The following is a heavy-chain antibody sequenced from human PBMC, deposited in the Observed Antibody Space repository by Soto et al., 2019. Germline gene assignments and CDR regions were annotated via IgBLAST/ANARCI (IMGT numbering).Heavy chain of an antibody. J-gene: IGHJ4*02. D-gene: IGHD6-19*01. CDR1: GFSLSSTRMA. CDR2: IYWDDDK. CDR3: AHIVVAGLGYYFDY. Sequence: QITLKESGPTLVKPTQTLTLTCTFSGFSLSSTRMAVGWIRQPPGKALEWLALIYWDDDKRYSPFLKSRLTITTDTSKIQVVLTMSNMDPVHTARYYCAHIVVAGLGYYFDYWGQGTLVTVSS. V-gene: IGHV2-5*02.